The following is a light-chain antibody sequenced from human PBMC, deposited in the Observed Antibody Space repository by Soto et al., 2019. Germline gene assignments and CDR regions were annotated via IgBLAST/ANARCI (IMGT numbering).Light chain of an antibody. CDR1: QDIGPY. V-gene: IGKV1-27*01. J-gene: IGKJ4*01. CDR3: QKYDSGPLT. CDR2: SAS. Sequence: DIQMTQSPSSLSASVGDRVTITCRASQDIGPYLAWYQQKSGRDPELLIYSASTLQSGVPARFSGSGSGADFSLTISGLQTEDAATYYCQKYDSGPLTFGGGTKVEI.